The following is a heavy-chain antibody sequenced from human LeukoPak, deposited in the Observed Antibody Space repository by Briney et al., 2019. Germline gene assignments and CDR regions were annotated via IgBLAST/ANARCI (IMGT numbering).Heavy chain of an antibody. Sequence: TSETLSLTCTVSGGSISSYYWSWIRQPPGKGLEWIGYIYYSGSTNYNPSLKSRVTISVDTSKNQFSLKLSSVTAADTAVYYCARVTYYYDSSGYSRGNDAFDIWGQGKMVTVSS. CDR2: IYYSGST. CDR1: GGSISSYY. D-gene: IGHD3-22*01. CDR3: ARVTYYYDSSGYSRGNDAFDI. J-gene: IGHJ3*02. V-gene: IGHV4-59*01.